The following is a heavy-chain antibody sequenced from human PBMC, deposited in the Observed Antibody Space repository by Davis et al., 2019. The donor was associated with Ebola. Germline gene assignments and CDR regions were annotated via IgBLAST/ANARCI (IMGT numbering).Heavy chain of an antibody. CDR1: GGSISGGGYY. D-gene: IGHD3-22*01. CDR3: ARSYDSSGNNWFDP. J-gene: IGHJ5*02. V-gene: IGHV4-31*03. Sequence: MPSETLSLTCTVSGGSISGGGYYWTWIRQHPGKGLEWIGNIYYSGTTYPNPSLKSRLRMSVDTYKNQFSLNLSSVTAADTAVYYCARSYDSSGNNWFDPWGQGTLVTVSS. CDR2: IYYSGTT.